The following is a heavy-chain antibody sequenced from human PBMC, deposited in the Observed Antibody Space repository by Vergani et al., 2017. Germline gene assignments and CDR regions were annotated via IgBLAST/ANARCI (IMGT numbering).Heavy chain of an antibody. Sequence: QLQLQESGPGLVKPSETLSLTCTVSGGSISSSSYYWGWIRQPPGKGMEWIGSSDYSGSTYYNPSLKSRVTISVDTSNNQFSLKLSSVTAADTAVYYCARQLRDIVVVPSAILGWFDPWGQGTLVTVSS. CDR1: GGSISSSSYY. CDR3: ARQLRDIVVVPSAILGWFDP. V-gene: IGHV4-39*01. D-gene: IGHD2-2*02. J-gene: IGHJ5*02. CDR2: SDYSGST.